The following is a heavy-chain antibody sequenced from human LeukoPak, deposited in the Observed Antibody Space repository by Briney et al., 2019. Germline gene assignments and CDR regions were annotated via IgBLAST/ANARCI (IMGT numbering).Heavy chain of an antibody. V-gene: IGHV4-59*01. CDR2: IYYSGST. CDR3: AKVLSSSRKNNWFDP. Sequence: SETLSLTCTVSGGSISSYYWSWIRQPPGKGLEWIGYIYYSGSTNYNPSLKSRVTISVDASKNQLSLKLSSVTAADTAVNYCAKVLSSSRKNNWFDPWGQGTLVTVSS. J-gene: IGHJ5*02. D-gene: IGHD6-13*01. CDR1: GGSISSYY.